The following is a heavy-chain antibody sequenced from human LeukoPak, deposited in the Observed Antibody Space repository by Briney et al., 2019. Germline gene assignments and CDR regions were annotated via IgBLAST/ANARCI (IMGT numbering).Heavy chain of an antibody. CDR2: IGSSSSSI. CDR1: GFTFSSYS. J-gene: IGHJ4*02. D-gene: IGHD6-6*01. Sequence: GGSLRLSCAASGFTFSSYSMNWVRQAPGKGLEWVSYIGSSSSSIYYEDSVKGRFTISRDNAKYSLYLQMNSLRAEDTAVYYCAKDRVAARLYYFDYWGQGTLVTVSS. V-gene: IGHV3-48*01. CDR3: AKDRVAARLYYFDY.